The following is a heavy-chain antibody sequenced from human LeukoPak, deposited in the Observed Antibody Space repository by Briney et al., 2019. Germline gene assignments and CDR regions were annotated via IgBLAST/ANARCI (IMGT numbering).Heavy chain of an antibody. J-gene: IGHJ4*02. D-gene: IGHD3-22*01. CDR1: GGSISSYY. CDR2: IYYSGST. V-gene: IGHV4-59*01. CDR3: ARDVVHSGNYDSSGYYAHLFDY. Sequence: SETLSLTCTVSGGSISSYYWSWIRQPPGKGLEWIGYIYYSGSTNYNPSLKSRVTISVDTSKNQFSLKLSSVTAADTAVYYCARDVVHSGNYDSSGYYAHLFDYWGQGTLVTVSS.